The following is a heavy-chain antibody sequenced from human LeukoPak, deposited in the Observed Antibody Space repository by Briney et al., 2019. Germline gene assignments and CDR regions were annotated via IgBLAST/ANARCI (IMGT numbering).Heavy chain of an antibody. CDR3: TRDLMDYDVSTGLHHYYMDV. CDR1: GFTFSSYA. J-gene: IGHJ6*02. CDR2: INSDGSNI. D-gene: IGHD3-9*01. Sequence: GGSLRLSCAASGFTFSSYAMSWVRQAPGKGLEWVSRINSDGSNINYVDSVKGRFTISRDNAKSALYLQMNTLRVEDTAVYYCTRDLMDYDVSTGLHHYYMDVWGQGTTVTVSS. V-gene: IGHV3-74*01.